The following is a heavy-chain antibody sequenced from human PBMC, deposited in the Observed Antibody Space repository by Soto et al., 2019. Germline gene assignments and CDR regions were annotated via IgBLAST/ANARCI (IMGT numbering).Heavy chain of an antibody. CDR1: GGSVSGVDYF. CDR2: IYYTGIT. J-gene: IGHJ5*02. Sequence: KTSETLSLTCTVSGGSVSGVDYFWSWIRQSPGTGLEWIGYIYYTGITHLNPSLKSRLTMAVDTSKNEFSLKLTSVSTADTAVYFCAREERKGIISWFDPWGQGTPVTVSS. D-gene: IGHD2-21*01. CDR3: AREERKGIISWFDP. V-gene: IGHV4-30-4*01.